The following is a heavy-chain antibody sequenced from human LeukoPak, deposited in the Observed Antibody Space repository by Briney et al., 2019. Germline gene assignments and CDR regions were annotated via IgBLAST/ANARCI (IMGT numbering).Heavy chain of an antibody. J-gene: IGHJ3*02. V-gene: IGHV4-59*05. Sequence: PSETLSLTCTVSGGSISSYYWSWIRQPPGKGPEWIGSVYYGGNTYYNPSLKSRVTISVDTSKNQFSLKLSSVTAAETAVYYCARHDSSGPYNAFDIWGQGTMVTVSS. CDR2: VYYGGNT. D-gene: IGHD3-22*01. CDR1: GGSISSYY. CDR3: ARHDSSGPYNAFDI.